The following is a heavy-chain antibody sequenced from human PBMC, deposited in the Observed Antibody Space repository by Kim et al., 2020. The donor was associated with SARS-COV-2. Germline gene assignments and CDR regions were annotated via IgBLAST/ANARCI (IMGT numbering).Heavy chain of an antibody. CDR1: GYTLTELS. CDR2: FDPEDGET. V-gene: IGHV1-24*01. CDR3: ATAPAVAGPPYYYYYGMDV. Sequence: ASVKVSCKVSGYTLTELSMHWVRQAPGKGLEWMGGFDPEDGETIYAQKFQGRVTMTEDTSTDTAYMELGSLRSEDTAVYYCATAPAVAGPPYYYYYGMDVWGQGTTVTVSS. D-gene: IGHD6-19*01. J-gene: IGHJ6*02.